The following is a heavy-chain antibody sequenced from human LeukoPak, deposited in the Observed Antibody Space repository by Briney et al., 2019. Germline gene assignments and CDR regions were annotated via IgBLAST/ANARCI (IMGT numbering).Heavy chain of an antibody. CDR1: GFTFSSYA. Sequence: GGSLRLSCATSGFTFSSYAMSWVRQAPGKGLEWVSGINTSGGSTAYADSVKGRFTISRDNPRNTLYMQMNSLRAEDTALYYCAIMHPYYDGNGYWVQWGQGTLVTVSS. CDR2: INTSGGST. D-gene: IGHD3-22*01. CDR3: AIMHPYYDGNGYWVQ. V-gene: IGHV3-23*01. J-gene: IGHJ4*02.